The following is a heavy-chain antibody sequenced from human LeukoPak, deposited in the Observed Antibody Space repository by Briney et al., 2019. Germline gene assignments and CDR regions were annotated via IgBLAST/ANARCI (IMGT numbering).Heavy chain of an antibody. V-gene: IGHV1-18*04. CDR3: ARDMSSSGWYTSVSNIYYFDY. D-gene: IGHD6-19*01. Sequence: ASVKVSCKASGYTFTSYGISWVRQAPGQGLEWMGWISAYNGNTHYAQKLQGRVTMTTDTSTSTDYMELRSLRSDDTAVYYCARDMSSSGWYTSVSNIYYFDYWGQGTLVTVSS. CDR1: GYTFTSYG. J-gene: IGHJ4*02. CDR2: ISAYNGNT.